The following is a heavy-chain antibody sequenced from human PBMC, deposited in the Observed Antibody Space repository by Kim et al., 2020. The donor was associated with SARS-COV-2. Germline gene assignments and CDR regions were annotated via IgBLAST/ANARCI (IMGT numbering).Heavy chain of an antibody. CDR3: ARMDIVVVPGAIEEGAFDI. V-gene: IGHV1-69*01. J-gene: IGHJ3*02. Sequence: GRVTITADESTSTAYMELSSLRSEDTAVYYCARMDIVVVPGAIEEGAFDIWGQGTMVTVSS. D-gene: IGHD2-2*02.